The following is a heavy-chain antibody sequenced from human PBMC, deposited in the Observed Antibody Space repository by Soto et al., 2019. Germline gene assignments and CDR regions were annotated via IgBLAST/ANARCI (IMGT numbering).Heavy chain of an antibody. CDR2: IYPGDSDT. Sequence: GESLKISCKGSGYSFTSYWIGWVRQMPGKGLECMGIIYPGDSDTRYSPSFQGQVTISADKSISTAYLQWSGLKASDTAMYYCARPREAGKYYYGVDVWGQGTTVTVSS. D-gene: IGHD6-19*01. CDR1: GYSFTSYW. CDR3: ARPREAGKYYYGVDV. J-gene: IGHJ6*02. V-gene: IGHV5-51*01.